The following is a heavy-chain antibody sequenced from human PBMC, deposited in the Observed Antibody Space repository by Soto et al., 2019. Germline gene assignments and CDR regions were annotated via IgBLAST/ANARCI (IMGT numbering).Heavy chain of an antibody. J-gene: IGHJ6*02. V-gene: IGHV4-4*02. CDR1: GGSISSSNW. Sequence: PSETLSLTCAVSGGSISSSNWWSWVRQPPWKGLEWIGEIYHSGSTNYNPSLKSRVTISVDKSKNQFSLKLSSVTAADTAVYYCARFCGSYCYVRDVWGQGTTVTVSS. CDR2: IYHSGST. D-gene: IGHD3-16*01. CDR3: ARFCGSYCYVRDV.